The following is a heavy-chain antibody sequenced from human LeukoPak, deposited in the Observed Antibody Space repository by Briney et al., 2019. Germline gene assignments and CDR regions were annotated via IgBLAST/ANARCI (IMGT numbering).Heavy chain of an antibody. Sequence: GGSLRLSCAASGFTVSSNYMSWVRQAPGKGLEWVSVIYSGGSTYYADSVKGRYTISRDNAKNSLYLQMNSLRAEDTAVYYCASWLGPYWGQGTLVTVSS. D-gene: IGHD3-10*01. J-gene: IGHJ4*02. CDR2: IYSGGST. CDR3: ASWLGPY. V-gene: IGHV3-53*01. CDR1: GFTVSSNY.